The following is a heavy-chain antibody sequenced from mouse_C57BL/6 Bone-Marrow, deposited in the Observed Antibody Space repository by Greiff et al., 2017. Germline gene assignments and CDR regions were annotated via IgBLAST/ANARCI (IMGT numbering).Heavy chain of an antibody. CDR1: GYTFTSYW. CDR2: IDPSDSYT. CDR3: AREIYYYGSRSYWYFDV. V-gene: IGHV1-69*01. D-gene: IGHD1-1*01. Sequence: QVQLQQPGAELVMPGASVKLSCKASGYTFTSYWMHWVKQRPGQGLEWIGEIDPSDSYTNYNQKFKGKSTLTVDKSSSTAYMQLSSLTSEDSAVYYCAREIYYYGSRSYWYFDVRGTGTTVTVSS. J-gene: IGHJ1*03.